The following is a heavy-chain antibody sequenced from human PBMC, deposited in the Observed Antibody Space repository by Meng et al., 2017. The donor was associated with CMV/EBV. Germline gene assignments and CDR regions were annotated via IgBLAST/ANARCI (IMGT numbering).Heavy chain of an antibody. CDR2: ISAYNGYT. J-gene: IGHJ4*02. CDR3: ARKRHYDFWSGYLVDY. V-gene: IGHV1-18*01. CDR1: YTFTSDG. D-gene: IGHD3-3*01. Sequence: YTFTSDGISWVRQAPGQGLEWMGWISAYNGYTNDVEKLQGRVTMTTDTSTSTAYMELRSLRSDDTAVYYCARKRHYDFWSGYLVDYWGQGTLVTVSS.